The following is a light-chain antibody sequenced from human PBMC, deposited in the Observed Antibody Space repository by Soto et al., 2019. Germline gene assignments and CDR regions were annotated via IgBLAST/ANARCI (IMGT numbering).Light chain of an antibody. CDR2: GAS. J-gene: IGKJ3*01. V-gene: IGKV3-15*01. Sequence: EIVMTQSPATLSVSPGERATLSCRASQSVSSNLAWYQQKPGQAPRLLIYGASTRATGIPARFSGSGSGTELPLPITTRHSEDFAVYYCQKNNTGPPFPFGPGTKVVIK. CDR3: QKNNTGPPFP. CDR1: QSVSSN.